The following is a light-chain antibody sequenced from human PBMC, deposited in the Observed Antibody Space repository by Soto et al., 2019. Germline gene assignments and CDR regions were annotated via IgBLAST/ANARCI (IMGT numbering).Light chain of an antibody. J-gene: IGLJ7*01. V-gene: IGLV2-8*01. CDR1: SSDVGSYDY. Sequence: QSALTQPPSASGSLGQSVTISCTGTSSDVGSYDYVSWYQQHPGKAPKFIIYEVSKRPSGVPHRFSGSKSGDTASLTVSGLQAEDEADYYCSSYAGSNNLVFGGGTQLTVL. CDR3: SSYAGSNNLV. CDR2: EVS.